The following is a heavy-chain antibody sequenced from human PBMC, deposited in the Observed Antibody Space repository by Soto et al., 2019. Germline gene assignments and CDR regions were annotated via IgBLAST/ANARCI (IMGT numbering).Heavy chain of an antibody. CDR2: IYYSGST. V-gene: IGHV4-39*01. Sequence: TLSLTFTGSCGSISSSMYYWGWIRQPPGKGLEWIGSIYYSGSTYDNPSLKSRVTISVDTSKNQFSLKLSSVTAADTAVYYCASSSFSSSWYKGYYYYMDVWGKGTTVTVSS. J-gene: IGHJ6*03. CDR3: ASSSFSSSWYKGYYYYMDV. CDR1: CGSISSSMYY. D-gene: IGHD6-13*01.